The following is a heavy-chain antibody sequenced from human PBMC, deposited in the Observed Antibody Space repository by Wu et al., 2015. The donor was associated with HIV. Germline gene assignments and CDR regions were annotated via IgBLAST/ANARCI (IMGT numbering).Heavy chain of an antibody. CDR2: INPSGGST. Sequence: QVQLVQSGAEVKKPGASVKVSCKASGYTFTGYFMHWVRQAPGQGLEWMGIINPSGGSTSYAQKFQGRVTMTRDTSTSTVYMELSSLRSEDTAVYYCARGGYDFWSGYYGHFDYWGQGTLVTVSS. J-gene: IGHJ4*02. D-gene: IGHD3-3*01. CDR1: GYTFTGYF. V-gene: IGHV1-46*03. CDR3: ARGGYDFWSGYYGHFDY.